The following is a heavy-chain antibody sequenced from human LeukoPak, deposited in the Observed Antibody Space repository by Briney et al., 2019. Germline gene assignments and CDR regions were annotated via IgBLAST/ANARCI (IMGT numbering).Heavy chain of an antibody. D-gene: IGHD6-6*01. CDR2: IWYDGSNK. CDR3: ARDWSGGSSRFFDY. Sequence: PGGSLRLSCAASGFTFSSYGMHWVRQAPGKGLEWVAVIWYDGSNKYYADSVNGRFTISRDNSKNTLFLQLNSLRAEDTAVYYCARDWSGGSSRFFDYWGQGTLVTVSS. CDR1: GFTFSSYG. V-gene: IGHV3-33*01. J-gene: IGHJ4*02.